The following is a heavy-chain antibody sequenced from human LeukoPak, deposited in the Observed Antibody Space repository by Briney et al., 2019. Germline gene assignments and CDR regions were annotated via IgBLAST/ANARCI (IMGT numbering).Heavy chain of an antibody. Sequence: GGSLRLSCAASGFVFNSHPMHWVRQAPGKGLECVSAISGDGSSTYYANSVKGRFIISRDNSKNTLYLQMGSLGVEDTALYYCAREEPAGSIDYWGQGTLVTVSS. D-gene: IGHD1-14*01. CDR1: GFVFNSHP. V-gene: IGHV3-64*01. J-gene: IGHJ4*02. CDR3: AREEPAGSIDY. CDR2: ISGDGSST.